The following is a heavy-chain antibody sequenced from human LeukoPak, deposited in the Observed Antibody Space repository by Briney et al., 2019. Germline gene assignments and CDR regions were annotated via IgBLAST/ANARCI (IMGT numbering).Heavy chain of an antibody. CDR3: ARASRHGGWFDP. Sequence: SETLSLTCTVSGGSISSYYWSWIRQPPGKGLEWIGYIYYSGSTNYNPSLKSRVTISVDTSKNQFSLKLSSVTAADTAVYYCARASRHGGWFDPWGQGTLVTVSS. D-gene: IGHD3-10*01. J-gene: IGHJ5*02. CDR1: GGSISSYY. CDR2: IYYSGST. V-gene: IGHV4-59*01.